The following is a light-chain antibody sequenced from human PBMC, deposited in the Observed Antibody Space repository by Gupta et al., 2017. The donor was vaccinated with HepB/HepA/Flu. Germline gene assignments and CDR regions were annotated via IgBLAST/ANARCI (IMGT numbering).Light chain of an antibody. CDR2: GVS. CDR1: QDIKKN. V-gene: IGKV1-33*01. J-gene: IGKJ2*01. Sequence: DILLIQSPSPLSASVGDRVTITCQASQDIKKNLNWFQQKPGKAPTLLIFGVSNLHTGVPSRFSGSGSATDFILTINGLQPEDVANYYCQQFDVLPYTFGQGTK. CDR3: QQFDVLPYT.